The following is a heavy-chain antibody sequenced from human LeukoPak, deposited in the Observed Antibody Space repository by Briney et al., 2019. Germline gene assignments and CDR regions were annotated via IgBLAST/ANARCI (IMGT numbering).Heavy chain of an antibody. J-gene: IGHJ5*02. V-gene: IGHV4-39*07. CDR1: GGSISSSSYY. D-gene: IGHD3-3*01. Sequence: PSETLSLTCTVSGGSISSSSYYWGWIRQPPGKGLEWIGSIYYSGSTYYSPSLKSRVTISVDTSKNQFSLKLSSVTAADTAVYYCARDPTYYDFWSGLNWFDPWGQGTLVTVSS. CDR3: ARDPTYYDFWSGLNWFDP. CDR2: IYYSGST.